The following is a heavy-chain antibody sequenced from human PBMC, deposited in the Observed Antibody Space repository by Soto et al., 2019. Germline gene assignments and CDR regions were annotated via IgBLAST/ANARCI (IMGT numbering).Heavy chain of an antibody. J-gene: IGHJ6*02. V-gene: IGHV1-2*02. CDR3: ARDNYDFWSGYRQNYGMDV. CDR2: INPNSGGT. Sequence: GASVKVSCKASGYTFTGYYMHCVRQAPGQGLEWMGWINPNSGGTNYAQKFQGRVTMTRDTSISTAYMELSRLRSDDTAVYYCARDNYDFWSGYRQNYGMDVWGQGTTVTVSS. CDR1: GYTFTGYY. D-gene: IGHD3-3*01.